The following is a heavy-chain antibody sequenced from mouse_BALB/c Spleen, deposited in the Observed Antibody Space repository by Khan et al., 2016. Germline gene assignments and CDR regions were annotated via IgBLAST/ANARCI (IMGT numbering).Heavy chain of an antibody. CDR1: GFDFSRYW. CDR2: INPDSSTI. J-gene: IGHJ1*01. Sequence: EVQLQESGGGLVQPGGSLKLSCAASGFDFSRYWMSWVRQAPGKGLEWIGEINPDSSTINYTPSLKDKFIISRDNAKTPLYLQMSKVRSEDTVLYYFASTFWYFDVWGAGTTVTVSS. V-gene: IGHV4-1*02. CDR3: ASTFWYFDV.